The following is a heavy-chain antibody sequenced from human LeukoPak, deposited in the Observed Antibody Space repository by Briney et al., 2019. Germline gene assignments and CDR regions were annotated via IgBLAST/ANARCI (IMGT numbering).Heavy chain of an antibody. J-gene: IGHJ3*02. V-gene: IGHV1-18*01. CDR1: GYTFTSYG. Sequence: ASMKVSCKASGYTFTSYGISWVGQASGQALEGMGWISAYNGNTNYAQKLQGRVTITTDTSTSTAYMELRSLRSDDTAVYYCARAIDDHGAPGAFDIWGQGTMVTVSS. CDR3: ARAIDDHGAPGAFDI. CDR2: ISAYNGNT. D-gene: IGHD4-17*01.